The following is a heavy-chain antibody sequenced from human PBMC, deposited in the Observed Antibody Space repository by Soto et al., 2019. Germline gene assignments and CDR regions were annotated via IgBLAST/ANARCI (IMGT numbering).Heavy chain of an antibody. CDR2: INGGNGNT. J-gene: IGHJ2*01. CDR3: ARSGYSSGWYHWYFDF. V-gene: IGHV1-3*01. Sequence: ASVKVSCKASGYIFTNYAIHWVRQAPGQRPEWMGWINGGNGNTKYSQKFQGRVTITRDTSASTAYMDLSSLRSEDTAVYYCARSGYSSGWYHWYFDFWGRGTLVTVSS. CDR1: GYIFTNYA. D-gene: IGHD6-19*01.